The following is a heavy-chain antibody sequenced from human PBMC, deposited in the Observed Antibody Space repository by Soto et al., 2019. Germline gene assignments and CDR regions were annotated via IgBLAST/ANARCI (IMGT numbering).Heavy chain of an antibody. CDR2: IYYSGST. CDR1: GGSISSYY. J-gene: IGHJ4*02. V-gene: IGHV4-59*12. D-gene: IGHD2-15*01. Sequence: PSETLYLTCTVYGGSISSYYWSWIRQPPGKGLEWIGYIYYSGSTNYNPSLKSRVTISVDTSKNQFSLKLSSVTAADSAVYYCARYCSGGSCLPAYWGQGTLVTVSS. CDR3: ARYCSGGSCLPAY.